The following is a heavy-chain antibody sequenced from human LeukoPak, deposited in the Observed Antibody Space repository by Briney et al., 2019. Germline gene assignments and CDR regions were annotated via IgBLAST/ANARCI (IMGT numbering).Heavy chain of an antibody. V-gene: IGHV3-21*01. Sequence: PGGSLRLSCAASGFPFDTYGMHWVRQAPGKGLEWVSSISSSSSYIYYADSVKGRFTISRDNAKNSLYLQVNSLRAEDTAVYYCARGEIEDYWGQGTLVTVSS. CDR1: GFPFDTYG. J-gene: IGHJ4*02. CDR3: ARGEIEDY. D-gene: IGHD1-26*01. CDR2: ISSSSSYI.